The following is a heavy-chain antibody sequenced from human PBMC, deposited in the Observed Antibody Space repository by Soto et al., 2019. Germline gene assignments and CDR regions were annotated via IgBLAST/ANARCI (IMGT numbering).Heavy chain of an antibody. Sequence: SETLSLTCTFSVGSISIGDYDWSGIRQPPGKGPEWIGYISCRGSTYYNPSLKSRVSISADTSKNQFSLKLSSVTAADTAVYYCARGHKISGYYSFDYWGQGTMVTVSS. CDR2: ISCRGST. CDR3: ARGHKISGYYSFDY. J-gene: IGHJ4*02. V-gene: IGHV4-30-4*01. CDR1: VGSISIGDYD. D-gene: IGHD3-22*01.